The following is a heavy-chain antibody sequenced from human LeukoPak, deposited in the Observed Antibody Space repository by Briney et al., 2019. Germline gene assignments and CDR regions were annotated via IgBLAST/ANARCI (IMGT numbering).Heavy chain of an antibody. CDR1: GFKFDDYA. CDR2: ISWNSDTI. D-gene: IGHD3-10*01. V-gene: IGHV3-9*01. J-gene: IGHJ1*01. Sequence: GGSLRLSCAASGFKFDDYALNWVRQVPGKGLEWVSGISWNSDTIHYADSVKGRFTISRDNAKNCLFLQMNSLTVEDTAFYYCAIIGGLGSYYTPFFHQWGQGTLVTVSS. CDR3: AIIGGLGSYYTPFFHQ.